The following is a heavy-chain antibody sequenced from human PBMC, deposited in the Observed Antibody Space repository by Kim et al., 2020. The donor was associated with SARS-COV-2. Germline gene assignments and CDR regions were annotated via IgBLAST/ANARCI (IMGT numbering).Heavy chain of an antibody. CDR1: GYTFTSYG. CDR3: ARVGSSSWYWKFDY. CDR2: ISAYNGHT. D-gene: IGHD6-13*01. J-gene: IGHJ4*02. Sequence: ASVKVSCKASGYTFTSYGISWVRQAPGQGLEWMGWISAYNGHTNYAQKLQDRVTMTTDTSTSTAYMERRSLRSDDTAVYYCARVGSSSWYWKFDYWGQGSLVTVSS. V-gene: IGHV1-18*01.